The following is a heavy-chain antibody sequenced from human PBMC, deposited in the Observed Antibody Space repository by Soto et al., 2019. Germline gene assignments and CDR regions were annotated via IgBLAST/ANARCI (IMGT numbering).Heavy chain of an antibody. D-gene: IGHD5-12*01. Sequence: PSETLSLTCTVSGGSISSGGYYWSWIRQHPGKGLEWIGYIYYSGSTYYNPSLKSRVTISVDTSKNQFSLKLSSVTAADTAVYYCARWWLMTRNAFDIWGQGTMVTVPS. CDR3: ARWWLMTRNAFDI. J-gene: IGHJ3*02. CDR1: GGSISSGGYY. CDR2: IYYSGST. V-gene: IGHV4-31*03.